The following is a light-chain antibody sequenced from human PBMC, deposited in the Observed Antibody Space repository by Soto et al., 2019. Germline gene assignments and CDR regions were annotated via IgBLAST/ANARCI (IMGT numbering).Light chain of an antibody. CDR2: DAS. V-gene: IGKV1-13*02. Sequence: AIQLTQSPSSLSASVGDRVTITCRASQGISSALAWYQQKPGKAPKFLIYDASTLASGVPSRFSGSGSGTDFTLTISSLQLQDFATYYCQQFNSYPTFGQGTKVEIK. CDR3: QQFNSYPT. J-gene: IGKJ1*01. CDR1: QGISSA.